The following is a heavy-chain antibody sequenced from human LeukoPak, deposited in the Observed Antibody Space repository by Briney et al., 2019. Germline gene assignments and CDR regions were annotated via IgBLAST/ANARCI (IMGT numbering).Heavy chain of an antibody. V-gene: IGHV3-30*18. J-gene: IGHJ4*02. D-gene: IGHD4-17*01. CDR2: ISYDGSNK. CDR1: GFTFSSYG. CDR3: AKAGGDYGDYYYFDY. Sequence: GGSLRLSCAASGFTFSSYGMHWVRQAPGKGLEWVAVISYDGSNKYYADSVKGRFTISRDNSKNTLYLQMNSLRAEDTAVYYCAKAGGDYGDYYYFDYLGQGTLVTVSS.